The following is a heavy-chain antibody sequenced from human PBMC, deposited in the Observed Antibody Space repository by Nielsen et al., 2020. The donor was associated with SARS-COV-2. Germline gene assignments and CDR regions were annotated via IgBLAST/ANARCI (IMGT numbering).Heavy chain of an antibody. CDR3: ARDHSSSWYDDYYYGMDV. CDR1: GYTFTSYG. V-gene: IGHV1-18*01. J-gene: IGHJ6*02. D-gene: IGHD6-13*01. CDR2: ISAYNGNT. Sequence: ASVKVSCKASGYTFTSYGISWVRQAPGQGLEWMGWISAYNGNTNYAQKLQGRVTMTTDTSTSTAYMELRSLRSDDTAVYYCARDHSSSWYDDYYYGMDVWGQGTTVTVSS.